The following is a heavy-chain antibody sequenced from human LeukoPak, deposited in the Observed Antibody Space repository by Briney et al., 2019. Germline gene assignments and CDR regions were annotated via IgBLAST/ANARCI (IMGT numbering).Heavy chain of an antibody. CDR1: RGTFSSYA. D-gene: IGHD2-2*02. V-gene: IGHV1-69*13. CDR2: IIPRFGTA. Sequence: ASVKVSCKASRGTFSSYAISWVRQAPGQGLEWMGGIIPRFGTANYAQKFQGRVTITADESTSTAYMELSSLRSEDTAVYYCARDRPGRYCSSTSCYTASPFDPWGQETLVTVSS. J-gene: IGHJ5*02. CDR3: ARDRPGRYCSSTSCYTASPFDP.